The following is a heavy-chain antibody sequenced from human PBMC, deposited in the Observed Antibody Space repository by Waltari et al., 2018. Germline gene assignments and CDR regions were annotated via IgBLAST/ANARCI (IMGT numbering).Heavy chain of an antibody. V-gene: IGHV4-59*01. CDR1: GGSISSYY. CDR2: IYYSGST. Sequence: QVQLQESGPGLVKPSETLSLTCTVSGGSISSYYWRWIRQPPGKGLEWIGYIYYSGSTNYNPSLKSRVTISVDTSKNQFSLKLSSVTAADTAVYYCARVAPSITMVRGVRFDYWGQGTLVTVSS. CDR3: ARVAPSITMVRGVRFDY. J-gene: IGHJ4*02. D-gene: IGHD3-10*01.